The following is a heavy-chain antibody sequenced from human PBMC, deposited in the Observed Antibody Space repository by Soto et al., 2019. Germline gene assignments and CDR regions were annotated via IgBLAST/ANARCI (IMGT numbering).Heavy chain of an antibody. V-gene: IGHV4-39*01. CDR2: IYYSGST. CDR3: ARQRLYCSGGSCYSEEVDY. J-gene: IGHJ4*02. D-gene: IGHD2-15*01. Sequence: QLQLQESGPGLVKPSETLSLTCTVSGGSISSSSYYWGWIRQPPGQGLEWVGSIYYSGSTYYNTSLNRRVTISVDTSQNQFSLKLSSVTAADTAVYYWARQRLYCSGGSCYSEEVDYWGQGTLVTVSS. CDR1: GGSISSSSYY.